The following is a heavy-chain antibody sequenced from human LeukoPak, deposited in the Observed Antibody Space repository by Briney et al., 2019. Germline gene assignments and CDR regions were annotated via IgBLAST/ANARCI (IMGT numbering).Heavy chain of an antibody. V-gene: IGHV4-59*01. CDR3: AKGDPPTAATANS. CDR2: IHYSGSI. J-gene: IGHJ4*02. D-gene: IGHD6-13*01. Sequence: SETLSLTCTVSGGSISSYYWTWSRQSPGKGLEWIGYIHYSGSIKYNPSLESRVTMSVDTSKNQFSLKLNSVTAADTAVYYCAKGDPPTAATANSWGQGTLVTVSS. CDR1: GGSISSYY.